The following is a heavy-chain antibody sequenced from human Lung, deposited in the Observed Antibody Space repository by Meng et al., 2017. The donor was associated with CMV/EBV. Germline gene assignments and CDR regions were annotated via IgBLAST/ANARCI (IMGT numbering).Heavy chain of an antibody. D-gene: IGHD3-16*01. J-gene: IGHJ4*02. Sequence: SETLSLTCAVYGGSFSGYYWSWICQPPGKGLEWIGEINHSGSTNYNPSLKSRVTISVDTSKNQFSLKLSSVTAADTAVYYCAGEQGAFWGQGTLVTVSS. CDR3: AGEQGAF. CDR1: GGSFSGYY. V-gene: IGHV4-34*01. CDR2: INHSGST.